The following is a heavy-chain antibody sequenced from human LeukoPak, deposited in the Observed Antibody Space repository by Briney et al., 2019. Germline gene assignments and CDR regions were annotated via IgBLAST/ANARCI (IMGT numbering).Heavy chain of an antibody. CDR3: ARDRTHGSYYDY. J-gene: IGHJ4*02. V-gene: IGHV1-2*02. D-gene: IGHD1-26*01. CDR1: GYTFTGYY. CDR2: INPNSGGT. Sequence: GASVKVSCKASGYTFTGYYMHRVRQAPGQGLEWMGWINPNSGGTNYAQKFQGRVTMTRDTSISTAYMELSRLRSDDTAVYYCARDRTHGSYYDYWGQGTLVTVSS.